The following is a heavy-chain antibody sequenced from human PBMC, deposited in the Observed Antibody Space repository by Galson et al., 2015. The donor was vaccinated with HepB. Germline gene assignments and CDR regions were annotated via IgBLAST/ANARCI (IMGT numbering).Heavy chain of an antibody. CDR1: GFPFNSAW. V-gene: IGHV3-15*01. D-gene: IGHD2-8*02. CDR2: IKSKTDGETT. CDR3: TTDVYYSTYWSWLDP. Sequence: SLRLSCAVSGFPFNSAWMTWVRQAPGMGLEWVGRIKSKTDGETTDYAAPVKGRFTISRDDSKNRLYLQMNSLKTEDTAVYYCTTDVYYSTYWSWLDPWGQGTLVTVSS. J-gene: IGHJ5*02.